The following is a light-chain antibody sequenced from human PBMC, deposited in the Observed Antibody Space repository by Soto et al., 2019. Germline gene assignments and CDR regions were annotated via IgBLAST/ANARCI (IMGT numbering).Light chain of an antibody. V-gene: IGLV1-40*01. J-gene: IGLJ3*02. CDR1: NTNIGAGYD. CDR3: QSYDSSLSAWKV. Sequence: QSVLTQPPSVSGAPGQGVSISCTGSNTNIGAGYDVNWYQQLPGTAPKLLIYANINRPSGVPDRFSGSKSGASAFLVITGLQAEDEADYYCQSYDSSLSAWKVFGGGTKVTVL. CDR2: ANI.